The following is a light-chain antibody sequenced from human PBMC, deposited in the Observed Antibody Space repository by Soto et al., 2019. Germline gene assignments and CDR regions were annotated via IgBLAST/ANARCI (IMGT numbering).Light chain of an antibody. J-gene: IGKJ1*01. V-gene: IGKV3-20*01. CDR3: QHFGSSRGT. CDR1: QSISSN. CDR2: RTS. Sequence: EIVMTQSPATLSVSPGERATLSCRASQSISSNLAWYQQKPGQAPRLLMFRTSSRATGSPARFSGSGSGTDFTLTISRLEPEDFAVYYCQHFGSSRGTFGQGTKVDIK.